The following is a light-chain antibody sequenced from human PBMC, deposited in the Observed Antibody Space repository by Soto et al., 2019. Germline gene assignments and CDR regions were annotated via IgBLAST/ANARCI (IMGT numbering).Light chain of an antibody. CDR1: SSNIGINT. J-gene: IGLJ1*01. V-gene: IGLV1-44*01. Sequence: QSVLTQPPSASGTPGQRVTISCSGSSSNIGINTVNWYQQLPGTAPKLLIYSNNQRPPGVPDRFSGSKSGTSASLAVSGLQSEDEADYYCAAWDDSLNGYVFGTGTKVTVL. CDR3: AAWDDSLNGYV. CDR2: SNN.